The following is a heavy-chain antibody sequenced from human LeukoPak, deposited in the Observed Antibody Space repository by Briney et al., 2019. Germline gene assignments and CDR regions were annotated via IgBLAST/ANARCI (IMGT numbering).Heavy chain of an antibody. Sequence: SETLSLTCTVSGGPISSSSYHWGWIRQPPGKGLEWIGSIYYSGSTYYNPSLKSRVTISVDTSKNQFSLKLSSVTAADTAVYYCARHVDYGDANWFDPWGQGTLVTVSS. CDR1: GGPISSSSYH. J-gene: IGHJ5*02. CDR2: IYYSGST. D-gene: IGHD4-17*01. CDR3: ARHVDYGDANWFDP. V-gene: IGHV4-39*01.